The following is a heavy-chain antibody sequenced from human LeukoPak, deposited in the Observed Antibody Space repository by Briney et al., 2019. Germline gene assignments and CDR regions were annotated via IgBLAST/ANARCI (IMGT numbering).Heavy chain of an antibody. J-gene: IGHJ4*02. D-gene: IGHD6-19*01. CDR1: GFTFSSYG. CDR2: ISYDGSNK. CDR3: AKDVGLAVAAPYDY. V-gene: IGHV3-30*18. Sequence: GGSLRLSCATSGFTFSSYGMHWVRQAPGKGLEWVAVISYDGSNKYYADSVKGRFTISRDNSKNTLYLQMNSLRAEDTAVYYCAKDVGLAVAAPYDYWGQGTLVTVSS.